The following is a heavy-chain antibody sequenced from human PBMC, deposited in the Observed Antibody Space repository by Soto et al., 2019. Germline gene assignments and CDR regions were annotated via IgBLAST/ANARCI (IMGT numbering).Heavy chain of an antibody. CDR2: INAGNGNT. D-gene: IGHD2-8*01. CDR1: GYTFTSYA. Sequence: ASVKVSCKASGYTFTSYAIHWVRQAPGPRLEWMGWINAGNGNTQYSQKFQGRLTMTTDTSTTTAYMELRNLRSDDTAVYYCARDPYHVLMVNAPNLYGMDVWGQGTTVTVSS. CDR3: ARDPYHVLMVNAPNLYGMDV. V-gene: IGHV1-3*01. J-gene: IGHJ6*02.